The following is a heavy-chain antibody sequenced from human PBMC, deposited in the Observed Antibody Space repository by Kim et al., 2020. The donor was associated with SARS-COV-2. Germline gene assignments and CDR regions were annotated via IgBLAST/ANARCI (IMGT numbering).Heavy chain of an antibody. V-gene: IGHV4-61*02. CDR3: ARDGGDIVAGQIDY. CDR1: GGSISSGSYY. J-gene: IGHJ4*02. D-gene: IGHD5-12*01. Sequence: SETLSLTCTVSGGSISSGSYYWSWIRQPAGKGLEWIGRIYTSGSTNYNPSLKSRVTISVDTSKNQFSLKLSSVTAADTAVYYCARDGGDIVAGQIDYWGQGTLVTVSS. CDR2: IYTSGST.